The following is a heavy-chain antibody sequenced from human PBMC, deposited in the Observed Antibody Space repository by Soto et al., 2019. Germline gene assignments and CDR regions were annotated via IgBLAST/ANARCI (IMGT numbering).Heavy chain of an antibody. J-gene: IGHJ6*02. CDR2: LNPNRGGT. CDR3: ARDHSSALNSDYGMDV. V-gene: IGHV1-2*04. D-gene: IGHD6-6*01. Sequence: QVQLVQSGAEVKKPGASVKLSCKASGYTFTGYYMHWVRQAPGQGTGWMGWLNPNRGGTNHAQKLQGWVTMTMDTSISTAYMEVSRLRSDDTAVYYCARDHSSALNSDYGMDVWGQGTTVTGSS. CDR1: GYTFTGYY.